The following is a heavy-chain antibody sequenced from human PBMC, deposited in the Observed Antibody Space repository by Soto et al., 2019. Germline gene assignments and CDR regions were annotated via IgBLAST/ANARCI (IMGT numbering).Heavy chain of an antibody. J-gene: IGHJ6*02. D-gene: IGHD3-22*01. CDR2: ISFDGTNK. CDR3: AREMIHMIMGGMSAMDV. V-gene: IGHV3-30*04. Sequence: QVQLVESGGGVVQPERSQRLSCTASKFTFASYVMHWVRQAPGEGLEWVALISFDGTNKYYADSVKGRFTISRDNSKNTMYLQMNSLRPEDTAVYYCAREMIHMIMGGMSAMDVEGQGTTVTFS. CDR1: KFTFASYV.